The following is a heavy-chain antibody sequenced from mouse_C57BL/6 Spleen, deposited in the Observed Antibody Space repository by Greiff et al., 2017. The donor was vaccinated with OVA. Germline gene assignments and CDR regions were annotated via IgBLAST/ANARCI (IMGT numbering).Heavy chain of an antibody. CDR2: IHPNSGST. CDR1: GYTFTSYW. D-gene: IGHD1-1*01. J-gene: IGHJ2*01. Sequence: QVQLQQPGAELVKPGASVKLSCKASGYTFTSYWMHWVKQRPGQGLEWIGMIHPNSGSTNYNEKFKSKATLTVDKSSSTAYMQLSSLTSEDSAVYYCAREGYYGSKRYYFDYWGQGTTLTVSS. CDR3: AREGYYGSKRYYFDY. V-gene: IGHV1-64*01.